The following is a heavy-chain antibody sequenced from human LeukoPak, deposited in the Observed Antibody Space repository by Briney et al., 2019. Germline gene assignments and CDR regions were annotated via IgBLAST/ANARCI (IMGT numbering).Heavy chain of an antibody. CDR1: GYTFTGYY. Sequence: GASVKVSRKASGYTFTGYYMHWVRQAPGQGLEWMGWINPNSGGTNYAQKFQGRVTMTRDTSISTAYMELSRLRSDDTAVYYCARDQGRYSPNSWYYGMDVWGQGTTVTVSS. CDR3: ARDQGRYSPNSWYYGMDV. CDR2: INPNSGGT. D-gene: IGHD5-18*01. V-gene: IGHV1-2*02. J-gene: IGHJ6*02.